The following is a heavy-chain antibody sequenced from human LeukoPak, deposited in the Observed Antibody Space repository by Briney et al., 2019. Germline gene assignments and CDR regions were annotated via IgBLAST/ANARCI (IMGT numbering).Heavy chain of an antibody. Sequence: GGSLRLSCAASGFTFSSYEMNWVRQAPGKGLEWVSYISSSGSTIYYADSVKGRFTISRDNAKNSLYLQMNSLRAEDTAVYYCARDYTIAAAATGGQGTLVTVSS. CDR2: ISSSGSTI. J-gene: IGHJ4*02. D-gene: IGHD6-13*01. V-gene: IGHV3-48*03. CDR3: ARDYTIAAAAT. CDR1: GFTFSSYE.